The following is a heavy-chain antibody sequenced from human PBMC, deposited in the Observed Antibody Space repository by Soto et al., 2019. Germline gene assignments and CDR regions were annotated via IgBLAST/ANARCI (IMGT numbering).Heavy chain of an antibody. V-gene: IGHV3-23*01. J-gene: IGHJ3*01. CDR3: AKDPNGDYVGAFDG. Sequence: EVQLLESGGGLVQPGGSLRLSCAGSGLTFSKYAMVWVRQAPGKGLEWVSAITGGGGGTYYADSVRGRFSISRDNSKNTRYLQMNSLRAEDTALYYCAKDPNGDYVGAFDGWGPGTMVTVSS. CDR2: ITGGGGGT. CDR1: GLTFSKYA. D-gene: IGHD4-17*01.